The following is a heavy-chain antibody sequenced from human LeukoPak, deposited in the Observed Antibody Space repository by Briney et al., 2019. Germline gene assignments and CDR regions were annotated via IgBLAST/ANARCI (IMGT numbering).Heavy chain of an antibody. CDR2: IYSGGST. CDR3: ARIETVADAFDI. Sequence: PGGSLRLSCAASGFTVYSNYMNWVRQAPGKGLEWVSLIYSGGSTSYADSVRGRFTISRDNSRNTRYLQMNSLRAEDTAVYYCARIETVADAFDIWGRGTVVTVSS. D-gene: IGHD1-1*01. J-gene: IGHJ3*02. V-gene: IGHV3-66*01. CDR1: GFTVYSNY.